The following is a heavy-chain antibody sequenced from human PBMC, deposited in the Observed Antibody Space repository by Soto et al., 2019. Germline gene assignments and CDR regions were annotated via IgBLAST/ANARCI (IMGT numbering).Heavy chain of an antibody. CDR3: ARGGGFYYYGMDV. CDR1: GYTSTGYY. D-gene: IGHD3-10*01. J-gene: IGHJ6*02. V-gene: IGHV1-2*02. Sequence: GASVKVSCKASGYTSTGYYMHWVRQAPGQGLEWMGWINPNSGGTNYAQKFQGRVTMTRDTSISTAYMELSRLRSDDAAVYYCARGGGFYYYGMDVWGQGTTVTVSS. CDR2: INPNSGGT.